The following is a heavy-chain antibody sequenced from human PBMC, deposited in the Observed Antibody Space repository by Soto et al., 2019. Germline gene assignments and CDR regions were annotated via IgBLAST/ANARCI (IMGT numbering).Heavy chain of an antibody. CDR3: AKLRSDAYNRHYYYGMDV. V-gene: IGHV4-4*02. CDR2: IYHSVST. D-gene: IGHD1-1*01. CDR1: AGSISSSNW. J-gene: IGHJ6*02. Sequence: SETPSLTGAFYAGSISSSNWWIWVPQQPGKVLEWIGEIYHSVSTNYNPSLKSRVTISVDKSKNQFSLKLTSVTAADTAVYYCAKLRSDAYNRHYYYGMDVWGQGSTVTFSS.